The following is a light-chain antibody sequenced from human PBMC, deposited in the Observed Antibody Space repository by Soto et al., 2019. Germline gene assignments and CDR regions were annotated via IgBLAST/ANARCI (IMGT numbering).Light chain of an antibody. Sequence: EIVLMQSPGTLSLSPGERATLSCRASQSVAKNYLAWYQQKPGQAPRLLIYGASSRAAGVPDRFSGSGSGTDFTLTITRLEPEDFTMYYCQQYGVSPLMYTFGQGTKLGVK. CDR3: QQYGVSPLMYT. J-gene: IGKJ2*01. CDR1: QSVAKNY. V-gene: IGKV3-20*01. CDR2: GAS.